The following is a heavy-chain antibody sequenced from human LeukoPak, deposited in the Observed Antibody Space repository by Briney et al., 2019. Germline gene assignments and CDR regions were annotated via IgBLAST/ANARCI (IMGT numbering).Heavy chain of an antibody. CDR2: ISYDGSHK. D-gene: IGHD2-21*02. V-gene: IGHV3-30*18. Sequence: GRSLRLSCAASGFTFSSYGMHWVRQAPGKGLEWVSVISYDGSHKYYTDSVRGRFTISRDNSKNTLYLQMNSLRAEDTAVYYCTKDFLQSPGGDCGADCPHLNNWFDPWGQGTLVTVSS. CDR1: GFTFSSYG. J-gene: IGHJ5*02. CDR3: TKDFLQSPGGDCGADCPHLNNWFDP.